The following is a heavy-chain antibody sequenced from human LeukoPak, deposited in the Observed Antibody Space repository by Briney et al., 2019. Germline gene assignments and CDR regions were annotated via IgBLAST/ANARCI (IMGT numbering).Heavy chain of an antibody. CDR2: IIPIFGTA. Sequence: LVKVSCKASGGTFSSYAISWVRQAPGQGLEWMGGIIPIFGTANYAQKFQGRVTITTDEPTSTAYMELSSLRSEDTAVYYCASPPLGYSGYDYFYWGQGTLVTVSS. V-gene: IGHV1-69*05. CDR3: ASPPLGYSGYDYFY. CDR1: GGTFSSYA. J-gene: IGHJ4*02. D-gene: IGHD5-12*01.